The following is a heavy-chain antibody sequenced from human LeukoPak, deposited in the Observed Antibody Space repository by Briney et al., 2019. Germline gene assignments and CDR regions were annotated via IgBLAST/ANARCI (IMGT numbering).Heavy chain of an antibody. D-gene: IGHD3-3*01. CDR1: GGSISSSGYF. V-gene: IGHV4-39*01. CDR2: IYYSGST. CDR3: ARHVGGSRYYDFWSGYYTDY. J-gene: IGHJ4*02. Sequence: SETLSLTCTVSGGSISSSGYFWGWIRQPRGMGLEWIGSIYYSGSTHYNPSLKSRVTISVDMSKNQFSLRLSSVTAADTAVYYCARHVGGSRYYDFWSGYYTDYWGQGTLVTVSS.